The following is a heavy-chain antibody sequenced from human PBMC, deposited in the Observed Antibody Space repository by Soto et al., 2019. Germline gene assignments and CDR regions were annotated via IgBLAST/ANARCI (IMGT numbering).Heavy chain of an antibody. D-gene: IGHD3-22*01. CDR1: GYTFTSYA. V-gene: IGHV1-3*01. CDR2: INAGNGNT. CDR3: ARSVRITMIAPFDY. Sequence: QVQLVQSGAEVKKPGASVKVSCKASGYTFTSYAMHWVRQAPGQRHEWMGWINAGNGNTKYSQKLQGRVTITRDTAASTAYMELSSLRSEDTAVYYCARSVRITMIAPFDYWGQGTLVTVSS. J-gene: IGHJ4*02.